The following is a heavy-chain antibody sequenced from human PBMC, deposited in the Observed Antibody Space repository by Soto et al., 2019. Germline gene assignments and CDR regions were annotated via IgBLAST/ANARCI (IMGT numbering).Heavy chain of an antibody. CDR1: GYTITSYG. CDR3: ARDLGGWPDY. CDR2: INAGNGNT. J-gene: IGHJ4*02. V-gene: IGHV1-3*01. D-gene: IGHD6-19*01. Sequence: LVNVSCKASGYTITSYGISWLRQAPGQRLEWMGWINAGNGNTKYSQKFQGRVTITIDTSASTAYMELSSLRSEDTAIYYCARDLGGWPDYWGQGTLVTVSS.